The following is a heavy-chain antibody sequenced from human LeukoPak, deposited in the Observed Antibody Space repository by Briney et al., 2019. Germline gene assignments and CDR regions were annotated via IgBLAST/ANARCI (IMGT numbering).Heavy chain of an antibody. D-gene: IGHD6-19*01. V-gene: IGHV4-4*07. CDR2: IYTSGST. J-gene: IGHJ3*02. CDR3: ARSEQWPGQDAFDI. CDR1: GGSISSYY. Sequence: PSETLSLTCTVSGGSISSYYWSWIRQPAGKGLEWIGRIYTSGSTNYNPSLKSRVTMSVDTSKNQFSLKLSSVTAADTAVYYCARSEQWPGQDAFDIWGQGTMDTVSS.